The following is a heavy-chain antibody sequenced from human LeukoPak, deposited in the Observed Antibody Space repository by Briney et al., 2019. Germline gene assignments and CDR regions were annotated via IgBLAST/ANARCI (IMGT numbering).Heavy chain of an antibody. CDR2: INHSGGT. V-gene: IGHV4-34*01. D-gene: IGHD5-24*01. Sequence: SETLSLTCAVYGGSFSGYYWSWIRQPPGKGLEWIGEINHSGGTNYNPSLKSRVTISVDTSKNQFSLKLSSVTAADTAVYYCARWLQSRKYFQHWGQGTLVTVSS. CDR3: ARWLQSRKYFQH. J-gene: IGHJ1*01. CDR1: GGSFSGYY.